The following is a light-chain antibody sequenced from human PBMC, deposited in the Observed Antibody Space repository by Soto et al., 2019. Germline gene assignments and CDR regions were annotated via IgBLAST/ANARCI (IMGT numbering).Light chain of an antibody. CDR2: EVS. CDR3: CSYAGSSTFV. Sequence: QSVLTQPASVSGSPGQSITISCTGTSSDVGSYNLVSWYQQHPGKAPKLMIYEVSKRPSGVSNRFSGSKSGNTASLTISGLQVEDEADYYCCSYAGSSTFVFGTGTKFTAL. V-gene: IGLV2-23*02. J-gene: IGLJ1*01. CDR1: SSDVGSYNL.